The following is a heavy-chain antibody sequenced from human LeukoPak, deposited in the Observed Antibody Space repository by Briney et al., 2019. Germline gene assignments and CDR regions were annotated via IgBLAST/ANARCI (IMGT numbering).Heavy chain of an antibody. Sequence: KSAETLSLTCAVYGGSFSGYYWRWTRQPPGRGLEWIGEINHSGSTNYNPSLKSRVTISVDTSKNQFSLKLSSVTAADTAVYYCARSRTASLDYWGQGTLVTVSS. D-gene: IGHD2-21*02. CDR1: GGSFSGYY. J-gene: IGHJ4*02. CDR3: ARSRTASLDY. CDR2: INHSGST. V-gene: IGHV4-34*01.